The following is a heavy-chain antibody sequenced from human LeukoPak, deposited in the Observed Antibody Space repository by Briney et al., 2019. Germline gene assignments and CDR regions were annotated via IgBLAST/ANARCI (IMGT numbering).Heavy chain of an antibody. V-gene: IGHV4-61*02. CDR3: ASWSRGLDY. Sequence: PSQTLSLTCTVSGGSISSGSYYWSWIRQPAGKGLEWIGRIYTSGSTNYNPSLKRRVTISVDTSKNQFSLKLSSVTAADTAVYYCASWSRGLDYWGQGTLVTVSS. CDR2: IYTSGST. CDR1: GGSISSGSYY. D-gene: IGHD3-10*01. J-gene: IGHJ4*02.